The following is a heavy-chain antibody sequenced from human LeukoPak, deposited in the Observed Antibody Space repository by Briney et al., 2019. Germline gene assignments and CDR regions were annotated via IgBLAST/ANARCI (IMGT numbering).Heavy chain of an antibody. CDR1: GFTFSSYA. V-gene: IGHV3-21*01. CDR3: ARGEYGSGSYHIDY. Sequence: GGSLRLSCAASGFTFSSYAMSWVRQAPGKGLEWVSFISGSSSYIYDADSVKGRFTISRDNAKNSLYLQMNSLRAEDTAVYYCARGEYGSGSYHIDYWGQGTLVTVSS. CDR2: ISGSSSYI. J-gene: IGHJ4*02. D-gene: IGHD3-10*01.